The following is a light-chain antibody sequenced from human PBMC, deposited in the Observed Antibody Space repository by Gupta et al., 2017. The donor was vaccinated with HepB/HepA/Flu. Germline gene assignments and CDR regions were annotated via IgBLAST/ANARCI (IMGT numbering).Light chain of an antibody. CDR2: DAS. V-gene: IGKV3-11*01. CDR3: QQRENWPLT. Sequence: EIVLTQSPATLSLSPGERVTLSCRASQSIDSYLVWYQQKPGQAPRLLIYDASNRATGIAARFSGSGSGTDFTLTISSLEPEDVAVYYCQQRENWPLTFGGGTRVEIK. J-gene: IGKJ4*01. CDR1: QSIDSY.